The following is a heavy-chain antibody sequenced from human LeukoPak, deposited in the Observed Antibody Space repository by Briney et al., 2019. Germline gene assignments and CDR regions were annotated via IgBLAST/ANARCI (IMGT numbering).Heavy chain of an antibody. V-gene: IGHV4-59*08. J-gene: IGHJ4*02. Sequence: PSETLSLTCTVSGGSISSYYWSWIRQPPGKGLEWIGYIYCSGSTNYNPSLKSRVTISVDTSKSQFSLKLSSVTAADTAVYYCARLAGDYGDYFDYWGQGTLVTVSS. CDR1: GGSISSYY. D-gene: IGHD4-17*01. CDR2: IYCSGST. CDR3: ARLAGDYGDYFDY.